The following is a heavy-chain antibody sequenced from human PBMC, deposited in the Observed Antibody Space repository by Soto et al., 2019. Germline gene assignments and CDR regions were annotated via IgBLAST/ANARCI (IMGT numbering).Heavy chain of an antibody. CDR1: GGSISSGDYY. Sequence: SETLSLTCTVSGGSISSGDYYWSWIRQPPGKGLEWIGYIYYSGSTYYNPSLKSRVTISVDTSKNQFSLKLSSVTAADTAVYYCARAPGRYCSCGSCPNWFDPWGQGTLVTVSS. CDR3: ARAPGRYCSCGSCPNWFDP. CDR2: IYYSGST. D-gene: IGHD2-15*01. J-gene: IGHJ5*02. V-gene: IGHV4-30-4*01.